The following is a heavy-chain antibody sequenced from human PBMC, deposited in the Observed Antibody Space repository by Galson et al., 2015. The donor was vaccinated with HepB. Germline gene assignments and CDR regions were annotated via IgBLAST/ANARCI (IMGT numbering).Heavy chain of an antibody. Sequence: QSGAEVKKPGESLRISCKGSGYSFTSYWISWVRQMPGKGLEWMGRIGPSDSYINYSPSFQGHVTISADKSISTAYLQWSSLKASDTAMHYCARGSSGWYYFDYWGQGTLVTGSS. CDR2: IGPSDSYI. J-gene: IGHJ4*02. V-gene: IGHV5-10-1*01. CDR3: ARGSSGWYYFDY. CDR1: GYSFTSYW. D-gene: IGHD6-19*01.